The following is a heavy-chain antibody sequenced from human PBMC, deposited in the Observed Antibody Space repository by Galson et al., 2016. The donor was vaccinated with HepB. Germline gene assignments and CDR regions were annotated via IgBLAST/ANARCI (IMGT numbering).Heavy chain of an antibody. CDR2: ISTHSGTT. J-gene: IGHJ4*02. Sequence: SVKVSCKASGYTFTTYGISWVRQAPGQGLEWMGWISTHSGTTNHAQEPQGRITMTTDTSTSTAYVGLTNLKSDDTAVYYCVRDRERTLDCWGQGALVSVSS. D-gene: IGHD1-7*01. V-gene: IGHV1-18*04. CDR1: GYTFTTYG. CDR3: VRDRERTLDC.